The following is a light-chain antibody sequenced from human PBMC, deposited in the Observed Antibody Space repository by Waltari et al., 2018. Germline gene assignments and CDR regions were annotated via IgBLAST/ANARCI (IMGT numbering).Light chain of an antibody. CDR3: CSYAGSYTYV. CDR2: DVL. CDR1: SSDVGRYNY. J-gene: IGLJ1*01. Sequence: QSALTQPRPVSGSPGQSVTLSCTGTSSDVGRYNYVSWYQQLPGKAPKLMIYDVLKRPSGVPDRFSGSKSGNTASLTISGLQAEDEADYYCCSYAGSYTYVFGTGTKVTVL. V-gene: IGLV2-11*01.